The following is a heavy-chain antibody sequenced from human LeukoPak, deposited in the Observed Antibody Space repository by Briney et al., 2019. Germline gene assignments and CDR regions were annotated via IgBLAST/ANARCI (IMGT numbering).Heavy chain of an antibody. Sequence: GGSLRLSCAASGFTFSSYGMHWVRQAPGKGLEWVAVIWYDGSNKYYADSVKGRFTISRDNSKNTLYLQMNSLRAEDTAVYYCARGARYSSGWGMGNYYYGMDVWGQGTTVTVSS. D-gene: IGHD6-19*01. J-gene: IGHJ6*02. CDR3: ARGARYSSGWGMGNYYYGMDV. V-gene: IGHV3-33*01. CDR2: IWYDGSNK. CDR1: GFTFSSYG.